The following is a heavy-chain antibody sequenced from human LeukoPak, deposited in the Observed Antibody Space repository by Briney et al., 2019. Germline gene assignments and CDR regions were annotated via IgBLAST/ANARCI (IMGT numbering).Heavy chain of an antibody. CDR1: GFTFSSYG. CDR3: AKNAADLATFTLFDS. D-gene: IGHD5-24*01. CDR2: IRSSGGST. V-gene: IGHV3-23*01. J-gene: IGHJ4*02. Sequence: PGGSLRLSCAASGFTFSSYGMSWVRQAPGKGLEWVSSIRSSGGSTYYADSVKGRFTISRDNSKNTLSLHMNSLRAEDTAVYYCAKNAADLATFTLFDSWGRGTLVTVSS.